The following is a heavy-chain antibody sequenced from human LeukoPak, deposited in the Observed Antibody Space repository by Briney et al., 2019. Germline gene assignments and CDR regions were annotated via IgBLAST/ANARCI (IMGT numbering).Heavy chain of an antibody. V-gene: IGHV3-48*01. Sequence: GGSLRLSCATSGFAFSSYNMNWVRQAPGKGLEWVSYISDSSTTIYYADSVKGRFTISRDNAKNSLYLQMNSLKAEDTAVYYCARDRGGAYDFWSGYYTGYFDYWGQGTLVPVSS. J-gene: IGHJ4*02. CDR3: ARDRGGAYDFWSGYYTGYFDY. CDR1: GFAFSSYN. D-gene: IGHD3-3*01. CDR2: ISDSSTTI.